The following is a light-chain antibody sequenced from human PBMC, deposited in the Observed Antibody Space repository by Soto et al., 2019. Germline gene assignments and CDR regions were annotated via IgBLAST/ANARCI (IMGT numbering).Light chain of an antibody. Sequence: SYALSQSPSVSVAPGQTARITCGGDNIGSRSVHWCQQKPGQAPVLVVHDDTGRPSGIPERFSGSTSENTATLTISRVEAGDEADYYCQVWDTTSDLPVFGTGTKVTVL. J-gene: IGLJ1*01. V-gene: IGLV3-21*02. CDR1: NIGSRS. CDR2: DDT. CDR3: QVWDTTSDLPV.